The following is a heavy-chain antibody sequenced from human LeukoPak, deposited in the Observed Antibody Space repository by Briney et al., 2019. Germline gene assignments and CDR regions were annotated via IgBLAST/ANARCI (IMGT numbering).Heavy chain of an antibody. CDR3: ARVGLVLAATTRSYYMDV. Sequence: SETLSLTCTVSGGSISSSSYYWGWIRQPPGKGLEWIGYIYYSGSTYYNPSLKSRLTMSVDTSKNQFSLKLSSVTAADTAVYYCARVGLVLAATTRSYYMDVWGKGTTVTVSS. CDR1: GGSISSSSYY. V-gene: IGHV4-39*01. D-gene: IGHD2-15*01. J-gene: IGHJ6*03. CDR2: IYYSGST.